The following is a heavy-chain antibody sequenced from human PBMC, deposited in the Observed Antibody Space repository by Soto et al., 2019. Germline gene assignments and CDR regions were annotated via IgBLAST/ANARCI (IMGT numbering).Heavy chain of an antibody. CDR2: INPNSGGT. D-gene: IGHD2-15*01. J-gene: IGHJ6*02. CDR3: ARGDIVVVVAATPYYYGMDV. V-gene: IGHV1-2*02. CDR1: GYTFTGYY. Sequence: ASVKVSCKASGYTFTGYYMHWVRQAPGQGLEWMGWINPNSGGTNYAQKFQGRVTITADESTSTAYMELSSLRSEDTAVYYCARGDIVVVVAATPYYYGMDVWGQGTTVTVSS.